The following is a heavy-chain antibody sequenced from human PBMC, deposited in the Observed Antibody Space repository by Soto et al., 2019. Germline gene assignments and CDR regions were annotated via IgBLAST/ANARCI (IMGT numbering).Heavy chain of an antibody. J-gene: IGHJ4*02. Sequence: GGSLRLSCAASGFTFSDYYMSWIRQAPGKGLEWVSYISSSGSTIYYADSVKGRFTISRDNAKNSLYLQMNSLRAEDTAVYYCARGSIANYYDFWSAPELNYFDYWGQGTLVTVSS. CDR3: ARGSIANYYDFWSAPELNYFDY. CDR2: ISSSGSTI. CDR1: GFTFSDYY. V-gene: IGHV3-11*01. D-gene: IGHD3-3*01.